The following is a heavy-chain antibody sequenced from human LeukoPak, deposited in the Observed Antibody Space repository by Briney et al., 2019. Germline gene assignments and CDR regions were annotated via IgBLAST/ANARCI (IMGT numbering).Heavy chain of an antibody. CDR2: ISGSGSTI. D-gene: IGHD5-18*01. Sequence: GGSLRLSCAASGFTFSNYEMNWVRQAPGKGLEWVSYISGSGSTIYYADSVKSNFTISRDNAKDSLYLQMNSLRAEDTAVYYCARVRSGYSHENYFDYWGQGTLVTVSS. CDR3: ARVRSGYSHENYFDY. V-gene: IGHV3-48*03. CDR1: GFTFSNYE. J-gene: IGHJ4*02.